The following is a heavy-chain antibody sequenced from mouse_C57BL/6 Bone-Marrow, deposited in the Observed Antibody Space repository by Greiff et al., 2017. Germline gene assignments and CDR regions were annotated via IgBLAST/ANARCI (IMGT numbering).Heavy chain of an antibody. J-gene: IGHJ4*01. D-gene: IGHD2-12*01. V-gene: IGHV1-82*01. Sequence: VQLQQSGPELVKPGASVKISCKASGYAFSSSWMNWVKQRPGKGLEWIGRIYPGDGDTNYNGKFKGKATLTADKSSSTAYMQLSSLTSEDSAVYFFARGDYSYAMDYWGQGTSVTVSS. CDR1: GYAFSSSW. CDR2: IYPGDGDT. CDR3: ARGDYSYAMDY.